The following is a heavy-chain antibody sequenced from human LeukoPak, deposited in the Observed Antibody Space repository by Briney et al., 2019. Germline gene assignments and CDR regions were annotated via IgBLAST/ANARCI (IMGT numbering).Heavy chain of an antibody. Sequence: SETLSLTCAVYGGSFSGYYWTWIRQPPGKGLEWIGEINHSGGTDYNPSLKSRVTISIDTSKNQFSLRLTSVTAADTAVYYCARGASGQQLVQVYWGQGTLVTVSS. D-gene: IGHD6-13*01. CDR1: GGSFSGYY. J-gene: IGHJ4*02. V-gene: IGHV4-34*01. CDR3: ARGASGQQLVQVY. CDR2: INHSGGT.